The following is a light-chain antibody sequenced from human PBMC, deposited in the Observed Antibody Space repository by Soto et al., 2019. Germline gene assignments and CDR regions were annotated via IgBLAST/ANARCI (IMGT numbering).Light chain of an antibody. CDR2: DAS. J-gene: IGKJ2*01. Sequence: EIVLTQSPATLSLSPGERATLSCRASQSVSSFLAWYQQKPAQAPRLLMYDASHRATGTPARFSGSGSGTDFTLTISSLEPEDFAVYYCQVRFNWLYTFGQGTKLEIK. CDR1: QSVSSF. CDR3: QVRFNWLYT. V-gene: IGKV3-11*01.